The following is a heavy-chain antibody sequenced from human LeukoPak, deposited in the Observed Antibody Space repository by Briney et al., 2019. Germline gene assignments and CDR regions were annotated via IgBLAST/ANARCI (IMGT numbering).Heavy chain of an antibody. CDR1: GGSISSYY. D-gene: IGHD2-2*01. V-gene: IGHV4-4*07. Sequence: PSETLSRNCTVSGGSISSYYWSRIRQPAGKGLEWIGRIYTSESTNSNASLKSRVTISVETSNNQFSLKLSSVTAADTAVYYCARQTRKRYCSSTSCPRLPFDYWGQGTLVTVSS. CDR2: IYTSEST. CDR3: ARQTRKRYCSSTSCPRLPFDY. J-gene: IGHJ4*02.